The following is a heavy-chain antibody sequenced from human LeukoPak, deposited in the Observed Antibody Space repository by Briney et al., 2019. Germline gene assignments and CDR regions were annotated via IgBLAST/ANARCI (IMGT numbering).Heavy chain of an antibody. J-gene: IGHJ3*02. CDR1: GGSISSYY. CDR3: ARDRGSSGPDAFDI. D-gene: IGHD6-19*01. Sequence: PSETLSLTCTVSGGSISSYYWSWIRQPPGKGLEWIGYIYYSGSTNYNPSLKSRVTISVDKSKNQFSLKLSSVTAADTAVYYCARDRGSSGPDAFDIWGQGTMVTVSS. V-gene: IGHV4-59*12. CDR2: IYYSGST.